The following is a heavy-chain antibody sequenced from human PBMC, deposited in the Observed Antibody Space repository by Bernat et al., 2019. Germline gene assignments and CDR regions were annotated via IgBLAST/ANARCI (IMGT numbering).Heavy chain of an antibody. D-gene: IGHD6-13*01. CDR1: GGSISSYY. J-gene: IGHJ6*02. Sequence: QVQLQESGPGLVKPSETLSLTCTVAGGSISSYYWSWIRQPPGKGLEWIGYIYYSGSTNYNPSLKSRVTISVDTSKNQFSLKLSSVSAADTAVYYCARGSSSWYCGHGMDVWGQGTTVTVSS. V-gene: IGHV4-59*01. CDR2: IYYSGST. CDR3: ARGSSSWYCGHGMDV.